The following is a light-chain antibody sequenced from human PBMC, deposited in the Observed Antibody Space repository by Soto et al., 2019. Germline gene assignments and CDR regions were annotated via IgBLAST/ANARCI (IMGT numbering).Light chain of an antibody. CDR2: DNN. V-gene: IGLV1-51*01. CDR3: ATWDNSLSAGV. Sequence: QSVLTQPPSVSAAPGQKVTISCSGSSSNIGNNYVSWYQQFPGTAPKLLIYDNNERPSGIPDRYSVSKSGTSATLVITGLQTGDEADYYCATWDNSLSAGVFGGGTKLTV. J-gene: IGLJ3*02. CDR1: SSNIGNNY.